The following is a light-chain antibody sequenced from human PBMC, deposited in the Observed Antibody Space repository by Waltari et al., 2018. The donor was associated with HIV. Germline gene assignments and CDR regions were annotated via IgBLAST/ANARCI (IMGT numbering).Light chain of an antibody. CDR1: SGSIASNY. CDR3: QSYDSSNHYV. V-gene: IGLV6-57*03. Sequence: NFMLTQPHSVSESPGKTVTISCTRRSGSIASNYVQWYQQRPGSAPTTVTDEDNQRPSGVPERFSGSIDSSSRSASLTISGLKTEDEADYYCQSYDSSNHYVFGTGTKVTVL. J-gene: IGLJ1*01. CDR2: EDN.